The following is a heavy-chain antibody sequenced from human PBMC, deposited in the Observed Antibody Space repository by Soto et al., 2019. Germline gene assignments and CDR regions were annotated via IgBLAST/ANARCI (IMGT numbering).Heavy chain of an antibody. Sequence: GASVKVSCKASGYTFTDYYIHWVRQAPGQGLEWMGMINPSGGSTDYAQKFRGRVTMTRDTSTGTVYMELSSLRSEDTAVYYCARPPFPGCINAVCYPFDDWGQGTLVTVSS. CDR1: GYTFTDYY. J-gene: IGHJ4*02. V-gene: IGHV1-46*01. CDR2: INPSGGST. CDR3: ARPPFPGCINAVCYPFDD. D-gene: IGHD2-8*01.